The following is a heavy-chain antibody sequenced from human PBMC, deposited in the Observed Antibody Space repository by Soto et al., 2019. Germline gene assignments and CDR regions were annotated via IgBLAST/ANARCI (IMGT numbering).Heavy chain of an antibody. D-gene: IGHD3-16*01. CDR2: IRSKSDDGTT. CDR3: TSQPLFGGYSYYFDS. CDR1: GFTPSNAH. V-gene: IGHV3-15*01. J-gene: IGHJ4*02. Sequence: GSLRLSCIVSGFTPSNAHMSWVLHPPGEGLEWVGRIRSKSDDGTTAYAAPVKGRFTISRDDSKNTLYLQMTSLKTEDTAVYYCTSQPLFGGYSYYFDSWGQGALVTVSS.